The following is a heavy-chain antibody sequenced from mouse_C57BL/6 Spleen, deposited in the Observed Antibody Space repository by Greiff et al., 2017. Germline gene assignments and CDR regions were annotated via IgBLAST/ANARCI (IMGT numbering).Heavy chain of an antibody. J-gene: IGHJ3*01. D-gene: IGHD1-1*01. Sequence: QVQLQQPGAELVMPGASVKLSCKASGYTFTSYWMHWVKQRPGQGLEWIGEIDPSASYTNYNQKFKGKSTLTVDKSSSTAYMQLSSLTSEDSAVYYCARSDYYGSSGFAYWGQGTLVTVSA. CDR2: IDPSASYT. CDR3: ARSDYYGSSGFAY. CDR1: GYTFTSYW. V-gene: IGHV1-69*01.